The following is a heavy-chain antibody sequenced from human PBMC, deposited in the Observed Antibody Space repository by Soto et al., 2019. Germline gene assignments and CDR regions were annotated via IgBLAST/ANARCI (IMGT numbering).Heavy chain of an antibody. CDR3: ASKGSAYYDILTGYYRGDY. CDR1: GFTFSSYS. D-gene: IGHD3-9*01. J-gene: IGHJ4*02. V-gene: IGHV3-21*01. Sequence: EVQLVESGGGLVKPGGSLRLSCAASGFTFSSYSMNWVRQAPGKGLEWVSSISSSSSYIYYADSVKGRFTISRDNAKNSLYLQMNSPRAEDTAVYYCASKGSAYYDILTGYYRGDYWGQGTLVTVSS. CDR2: ISSSSSYI.